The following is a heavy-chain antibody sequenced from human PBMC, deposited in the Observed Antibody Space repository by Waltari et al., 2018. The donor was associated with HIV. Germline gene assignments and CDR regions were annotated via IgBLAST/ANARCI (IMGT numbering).Heavy chain of an antibody. CDR1: GGSISSGGYS. CDR2: IYHSGST. D-gene: IGHD6-19*01. V-gene: IGHV4-30-2*01. CDR3: ARGGRGGAVDDAFDI. Sequence: QLQLQESGSGLVKPSQTLSLTCAVSGGSISSGGYSWSWIRQPPGKGLEWIGYIYHSGSTYYNPSLKSRVTISVDRSKNQFSLKLSAVTAADTAVYYCARGGRGGAVDDAFDIWGQGTMVTVSS. J-gene: IGHJ3*02.